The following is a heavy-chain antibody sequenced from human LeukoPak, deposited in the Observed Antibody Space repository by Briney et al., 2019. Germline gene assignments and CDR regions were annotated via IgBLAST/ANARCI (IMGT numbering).Heavy chain of an antibody. CDR2: IKPNSSRT. CDR1: GYTFTCYY. Sequence: ASVTLSFNASGYTFTCYYIHRVRHRPGPGIERKAWIKPNSSRTNYAQKVQGRVTMTRDTYNSTAYMELSRIRSDDTAVYYCARSYDSSGYYFEYWGQGTLVTVSS. J-gene: IGHJ4*02. CDR3: ARSYDSSGYYFEY. V-gene: IGHV1-2*02. D-gene: IGHD3-22*01.